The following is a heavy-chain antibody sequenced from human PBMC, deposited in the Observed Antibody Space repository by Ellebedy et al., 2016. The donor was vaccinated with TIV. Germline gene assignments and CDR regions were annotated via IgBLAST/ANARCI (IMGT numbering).Heavy chain of an antibody. J-gene: IGHJ4*02. CDR3: ARDLLGGDNAYFDY. V-gene: IGHV4-59*01. D-gene: IGHD4-17*01. CDR1: GGSISSYY. Sequence: MPGGSLRLSCTVSGGSISSYYWSWIRQPPGKGLEWIGYIYYSGSTNYNPSLKSRVPISVDTSKNQFSLKLSSVTAADTAVYYCARDLLGGDNAYFDYWGQGTLVTVSS. CDR2: IYYSGST.